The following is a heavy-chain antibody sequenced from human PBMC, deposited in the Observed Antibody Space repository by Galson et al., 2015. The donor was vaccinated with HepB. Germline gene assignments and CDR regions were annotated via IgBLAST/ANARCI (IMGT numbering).Heavy chain of an antibody. V-gene: IGHV3-30*18. CDR3: AKESVKSRGYYYDSSGHDY. CDR2: ISYDGSNK. Sequence: SLRLSCAASGFTFSSYGMHWVRQAPGKGLEWVAVISYDGSNKYYADSVKGRFTISRDNSKNTLYLQMNSLRAEDTAVYYCAKESVKSRGYYYDSSGHDYWGQGTLVTVSS. J-gene: IGHJ4*02. D-gene: IGHD3-22*01. CDR1: GFTFSSYG.